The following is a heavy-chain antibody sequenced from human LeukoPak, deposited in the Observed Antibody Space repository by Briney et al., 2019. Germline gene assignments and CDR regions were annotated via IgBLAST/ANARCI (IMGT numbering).Heavy chain of an antibody. Sequence: PETLSLTCAVYGGSFSGYYWSWIRQPPGKGLKWIGEINHSGSTNYNPSLKSRVTISVDTSKNQFSLKLSSVTAADTAVYYCARELSYSLYYFDYWGQGTLVTVSS. J-gene: IGHJ4*02. CDR2: INHSGST. CDR3: ARELSYSLYYFDY. V-gene: IGHV4-34*01. CDR1: GGSFSGYY. D-gene: IGHD2-15*01.